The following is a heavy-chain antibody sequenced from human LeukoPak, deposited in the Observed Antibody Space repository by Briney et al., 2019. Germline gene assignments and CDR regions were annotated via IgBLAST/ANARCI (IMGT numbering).Heavy chain of an antibody. CDR1: GFTFSSYS. Sequence: GGSLRPSCAASGFTFSSYSMNWVRQAPGKGLEWVSSISSSSSYIYYADSVKGRFTISRDNAKNSLYLQMNSLRAEDTAVYYCAKVAGMIAAAEKLLDAFDIWGQGTVVTVSS. D-gene: IGHD6-13*01. CDR2: ISSSSSYI. CDR3: AKVAGMIAAAEKLLDAFDI. V-gene: IGHV3-21*01. J-gene: IGHJ3*02.